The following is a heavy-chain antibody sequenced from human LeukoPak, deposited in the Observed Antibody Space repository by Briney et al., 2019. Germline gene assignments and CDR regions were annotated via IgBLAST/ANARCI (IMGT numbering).Heavy chain of an antibody. CDR2: VSGSGGFT. CDR3: VGGSGWLFDY. CDR1: GFTFSSYA. D-gene: IGHD6-19*01. V-gene: IGHV3-23*01. J-gene: IGHJ4*02. Sequence: GGSLRLSCAASGFTFSSYAMSWVRQAPGKGLEWVSTVSGSGGFTSYADSVKGRFTISRDNAENSLSLQMNSLRGDDTAIYYCVGGSGWLFDYWGQGTLVTVSS.